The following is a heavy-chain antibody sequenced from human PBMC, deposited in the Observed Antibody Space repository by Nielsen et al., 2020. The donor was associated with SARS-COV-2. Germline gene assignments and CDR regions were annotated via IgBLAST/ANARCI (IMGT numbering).Heavy chain of an antibody. CDR1: GFTFSSYA. Sequence: GESLKISCAASGFTFSSYAMHWVRQAPGKGLEWVAVISYDGSNKYYADSVKGRFTISRDNSKNTLYLQMNSLRAEDTAVYYCARTSLSIYYYYGMDVWGQGTTVTVSS. J-gene: IGHJ6*02. V-gene: IGHV3-30-3*01. CDR2: ISYDGSNK. CDR3: ARTSLSIYYYYGMDV.